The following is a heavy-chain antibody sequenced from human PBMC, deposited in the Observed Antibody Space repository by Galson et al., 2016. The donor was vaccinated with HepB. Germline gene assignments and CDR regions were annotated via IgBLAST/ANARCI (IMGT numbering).Heavy chain of an antibody. CDR3: TRLGVGFWSGYYYGYYFDS. V-gene: IGHV5-51*01. J-gene: IGHJ4*02. Sequence: QSGAEVKKPGESLKISCKGSGYSFTSYWIGWVRQMPGKGLAWMGIIYPGDSDTRYSLSSQGQVTISADKYISTAYLQWSSLKASETGMCYCTRLGVGFWSGYYYGYYFDSCGQGTLVTASS. CDR1: GYSFTSYW. D-gene: IGHD3-3*01. CDR2: IYPGDSDT.